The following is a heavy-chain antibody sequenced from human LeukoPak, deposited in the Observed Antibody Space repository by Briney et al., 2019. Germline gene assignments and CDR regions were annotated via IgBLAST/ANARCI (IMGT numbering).Heavy chain of an antibody. CDR2: IRGDGSAT. J-gene: IGHJ4*02. D-gene: IGHD5-18*01. V-gene: IGHV3-23*01. CDR1: GFTFSTLA. CDR3: AKDRSDTPMVYSFDL. Sequence: PGGSLRLSCAASGFTFSTLAMNWVRQAPGRGLEWLSRIRGDGSATSYADSVKGRITISRDNSKNTLYLQMNSLTTEDSAVYYCAKDRSDTPMVYSFDLWGQGTLVTVSS.